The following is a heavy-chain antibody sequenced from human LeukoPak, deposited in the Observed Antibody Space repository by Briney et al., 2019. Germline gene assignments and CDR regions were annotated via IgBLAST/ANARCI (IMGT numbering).Heavy chain of an antibody. Sequence: GSSEKVSCKASGGTFSSYAISWVRQAPGQGLEWMGGIIPIFGTANYAQKFQGRVTITTDESTSTAYMELSSLRSEDTAVYYCARGLPGYCSSTSCPALGYYYYMDVWGKGTTVTVSS. CDR1: GGTFSSYA. CDR3: ARGLPGYCSSTSCPALGYYYYMDV. CDR2: IIPIFGTA. D-gene: IGHD2-2*01. J-gene: IGHJ6*03. V-gene: IGHV1-69*05.